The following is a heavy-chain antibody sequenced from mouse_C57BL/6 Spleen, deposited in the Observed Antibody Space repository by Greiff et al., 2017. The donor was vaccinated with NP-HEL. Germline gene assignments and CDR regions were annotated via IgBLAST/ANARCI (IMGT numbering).Heavy chain of an antibody. J-gene: IGHJ3*01. D-gene: IGHD4-1*01. CDR3: SRSNWAGAGFAY. CDR1: GFTFTDYY. CDR2: IRNKANGYTT. Sequence: EVQRVESGGGLVQPGGSLSLSCAASGFTFTDYYMSWVRQPPGKALEWLGFIRNKANGYTTEYSASVKGRFTISRDNSPSILYLQMNALRAQDSATYYCSRSNWAGAGFAYWGQGALVTVAA. V-gene: IGHV7-3*01.